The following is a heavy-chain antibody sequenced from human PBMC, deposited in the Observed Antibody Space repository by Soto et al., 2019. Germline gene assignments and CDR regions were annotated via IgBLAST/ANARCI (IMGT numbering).Heavy chain of an antibody. CDR2: IYHSGST. CDR1: GYSISSGYY. D-gene: IGHD2-2*01. Sequence: PSETLSLTCAVSGYSISSGYYWGWIRQPPGKGLEWTGSIYHSGSTYYNPSLKSRVTISVDTSKNQFSLKLSSVTAADTAVYYCARDDEKYCSSTSCSSGDYYYYGMDVWGQGTTVTVSS. CDR3: ARDDEKYCSSTSCSSGDYYYYGMDV. V-gene: IGHV4-38-2*02. J-gene: IGHJ6*02.